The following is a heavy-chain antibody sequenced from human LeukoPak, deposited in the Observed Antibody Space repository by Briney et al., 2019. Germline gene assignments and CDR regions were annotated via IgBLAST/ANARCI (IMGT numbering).Heavy chain of an antibody. D-gene: IGHD6-19*01. CDR1: GFTFSDYH. V-gene: IGHV3-11*01. Sequence: PGGSLRLSRAASGFTFSDYHMNWIRQAPGKGLEWISYISPGGQTTYLADSVKGRVTLSRDNAKNSLSLQMNSLTADDTAVYFCAVGRDIRVAGPGGYFDYWGQGTLVAVSS. CDR2: ISPGGQTT. J-gene: IGHJ4*02. CDR3: AVGRDIRVAGPGGYFDY.